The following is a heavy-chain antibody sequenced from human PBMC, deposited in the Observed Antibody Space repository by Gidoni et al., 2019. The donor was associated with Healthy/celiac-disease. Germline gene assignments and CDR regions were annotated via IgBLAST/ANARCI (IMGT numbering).Heavy chain of an antibody. V-gene: IGHV4-61*02. CDR1: GGSISSGSYY. CDR3: ARAPGYSSGYYFDY. J-gene: IGHJ4*02. Sequence: QVQLQESGPGLVKPSQTLSLTCPVSGGSISSGSYYWSWIRQPAGKGLEWIGRIYTSGSTNYNPSPKSRVTISVDTSKNQFSLKLSSVTAADTAVYYCARAPGYSSGYYFDYWGQGTLVTVSS. CDR2: IYTSGST. D-gene: IGHD6-19*01.